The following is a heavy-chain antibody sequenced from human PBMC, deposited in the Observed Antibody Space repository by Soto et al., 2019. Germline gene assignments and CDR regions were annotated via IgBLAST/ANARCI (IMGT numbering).Heavy chain of an antibody. V-gene: IGHV4-39*01. J-gene: IGHJ4*01. D-gene: IGHD2-15*01. CDR1: GDYISSNNV. CDR2: INYSGST. Sequence: PSETQSQTCSVSGDYISSNNVWGWIRQPPGKGLEWIASINYSGSTYYNPSLKSRVTISMDTSKRQFSLKLSSVTAADTAVYYCARLGDVTVVIAAFFDYWGQGTLVTVSS. CDR3: ARLGDVTVVIAAFFDY.